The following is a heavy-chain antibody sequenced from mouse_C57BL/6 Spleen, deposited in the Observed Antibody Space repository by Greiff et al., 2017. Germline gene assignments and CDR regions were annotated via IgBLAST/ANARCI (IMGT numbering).Heavy chain of an antibody. CDR3: AREEAYCDY. J-gene: IGHJ2*01. CDR1: GYTFTNYW. Sequence: VQLQQSGAELVRPGTSVKMSCKASGYTFTNYWIGWAKQRPGHGLEWIGYIYPGGGYTNYNAQFKGNATLTADTSSSTAYMQFSSLTSEYSAIYYCAREEAYCDYWGQCTTLTVSS. V-gene: IGHV1-63*01. CDR2: IYPGGGYT.